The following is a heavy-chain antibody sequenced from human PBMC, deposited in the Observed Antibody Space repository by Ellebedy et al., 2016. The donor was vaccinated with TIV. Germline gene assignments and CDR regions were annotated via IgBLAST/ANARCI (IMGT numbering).Heavy chain of an antibody. D-gene: IGHD6-6*01. Sequence: ASVKVSCKASGYTFTAYYMHWVRQAPGQGLEWMGWINPNTGATNYAQKLQGRVTMTTDTSISTAYMELSSLTSDDTAVYYCARVQYASSSFDAFDIWGQGTVVTVSS. CDR2: INPNTGAT. CDR3: ARVQYASSSFDAFDI. CDR1: GYTFTAYY. J-gene: IGHJ3*02. V-gene: IGHV1-2*02.